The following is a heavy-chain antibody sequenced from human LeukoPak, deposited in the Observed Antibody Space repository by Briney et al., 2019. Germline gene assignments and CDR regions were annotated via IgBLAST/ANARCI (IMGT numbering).Heavy chain of an antibody. CDR2: IRSSTNNYAT. CDR1: GFTFSGSA. Sequence: GGSLRLSCAASGFTFSGSAMHWVRQSSGKGLEWVGLIRSSTNNYATAYAASVRGRFTVSRDASKDTTYMQMNSLKTEDPAVYYCTGGSGWYSPDYWGQGTLVTVSS. V-gene: IGHV3-73*01. J-gene: IGHJ4*02. D-gene: IGHD6-19*01. CDR3: TGGSGWYSPDY.